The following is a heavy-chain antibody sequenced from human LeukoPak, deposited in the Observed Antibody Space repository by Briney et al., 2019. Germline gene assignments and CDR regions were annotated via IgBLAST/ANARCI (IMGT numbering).Heavy chain of an antibody. CDR3: AKDREMYYFGSGSYYAFDI. CDR1: GFTFDDYA. CDR2: ISGGGGST. Sequence: GRSLRLSCAASGFTFDDYAMSWVRRAPGKGQEWVSAISGGGGSTYYADSVKGRFSISRDNSKNTLYLQMNSLRAEDTAVYYCAKDREMYYFGSGSYYAFDIWGQGTMVTVSS. J-gene: IGHJ3*02. D-gene: IGHD3-10*01. V-gene: IGHV3-23*01.